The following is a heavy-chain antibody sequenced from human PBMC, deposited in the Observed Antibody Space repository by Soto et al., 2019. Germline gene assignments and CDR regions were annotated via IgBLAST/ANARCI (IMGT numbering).Heavy chain of an antibody. CDR3: ARTYPSYYDDSTGNYYFDF. CDR1: GGSISSGGYY. V-gene: IGHV4-31*03. J-gene: IGHJ4*02. CDR2: IYYSGSA. Sequence: QVQLQESGPGLVKPSQTLSLTCTVSGGSISSGGYYWSWIRQHPGEGLEWIGNIYYSGSAYYNPSLKSRVTMSVDTSKNQFSLKLSSVTAADSAVYYCARTYPSYYDDSTGNYYFDFWGQGTLVTVSS. D-gene: IGHD3-22*01.